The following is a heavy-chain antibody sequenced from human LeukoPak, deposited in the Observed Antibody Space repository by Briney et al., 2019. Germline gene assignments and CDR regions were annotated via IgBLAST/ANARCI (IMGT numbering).Heavy chain of an antibody. CDR3: ARDPWGYNWNYQGR. D-gene: IGHD1-7*01. V-gene: IGHV1-8*01. CDR2: MNPNSGNT. CDR1: GYTFTSYD. Sequence: ASVKVSCKASGYTFTSYDINWVRQATGQGLEWMGWMNPNSGNTGYAQKFQGRVTMTRDTSISTAYMELSSLRAEDTAVYYCARDPWGYNWNYQGRWGQGTLVTVSS. J-gene: IGHJ4*02.